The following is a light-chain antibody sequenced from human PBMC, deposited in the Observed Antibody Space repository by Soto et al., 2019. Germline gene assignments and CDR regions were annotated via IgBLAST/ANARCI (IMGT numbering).Light chain of an antibody. CDR3: QQYYSYPPLT. V-gene: IGKV1-8*01. J-gene: IGKJ4*01. CDR1: QGISSY. CDR2: AAS. Sequence: AIRMTQSPSSFSASTGDRVTITCRASQGISSYLAWYQQKPGKAPNLLIYAASTLQSGAPSRFSGSGSGTDFTLTISCLQSEDFATYYCQQYYSYPPLTFGGGTKVEIK.